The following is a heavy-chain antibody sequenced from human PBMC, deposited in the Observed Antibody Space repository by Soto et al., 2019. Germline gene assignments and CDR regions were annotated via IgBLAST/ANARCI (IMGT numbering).Heavy chain of an antibody. J-gene: IGHJ6*03. CDR2: IYSRGNT. CDR1: AGSIGSGFYY. CDR3: ARGTYYFYMDV. Sequence: QVQLQESGPGLVKPSQTLSLTCTVSAGSIGSGFYYWSWIRQHPGKGLEWIGYIYSRGNTYYNPSLKSRVTISLDTSDNQCSLTLSSVTAADTAVYYCARGTYYFYMDVWGKGTTVTVSS. V-gene: IGHV4-31*03.